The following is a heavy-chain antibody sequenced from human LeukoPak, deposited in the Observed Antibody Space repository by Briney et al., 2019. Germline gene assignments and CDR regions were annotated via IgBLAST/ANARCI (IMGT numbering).Heavy chain of an antibody. J-gene: IGHJ4*02. V-gene: IGHV3-23*01. CDR1: GFTFSSYA. D-gene: IGHD6-19*01. CDR3: AKRALRSGWNKVHPVVPYYFDY. CDR2: ISGSGGST. Sequence: GGSLRLSCAASGFTFSSYAMSWVRQAPGKGLEWVSAISGSGGSTYYADSVKGRFTISRDNSKNTLYLQMNSLRAEDTAVYYCAKRALRSGWNKVHPVVPYYFDYWGQGTLVTVSS.